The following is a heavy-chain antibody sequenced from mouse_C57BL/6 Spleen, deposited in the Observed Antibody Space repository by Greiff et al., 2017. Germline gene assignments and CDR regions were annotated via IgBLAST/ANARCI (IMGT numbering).Heavy chain of an antibody. CDR3: ARDDDGYYEFAY. J-gene: IGHJ3*01. Sequence: EVKVVESEGGLVQPGSSMKLSCTASGFTFSDYYMAWVRQVPEKGLEWVANINYDGSSTYYLDSLKSRFIISRDNAKNILYLQMSSLKSEDTATYYCARDDDGYYEFAYWGQGTLVTVSA. CDR2: INYDGSST. CDR1: GFTFSDYY. V-gene: IGHV5-16*01. D-gene: IGHD2-3*01.